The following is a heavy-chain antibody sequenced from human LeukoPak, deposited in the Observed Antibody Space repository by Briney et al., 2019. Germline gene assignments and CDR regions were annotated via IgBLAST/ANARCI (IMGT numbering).Heavy chain of an antibody. CDR2: LDPSGSPM. V-gene: IGHV3-11*01. CDR1: GFSFSDYY. Sequence: GGSLRLSCAASGFSFSDYYMSWIRQAPGKGLEWVSYLDPSGSPMYYADSVKGRFTISRDNAEKSLYLQMNSLRDDDTAVYYCARDHWQIEVWGQGTQVTVSS. D-gene: IGHD2/OR15-2a*01. J-gene: IGHJ4*02. CDR3: ARDHWQIEV.